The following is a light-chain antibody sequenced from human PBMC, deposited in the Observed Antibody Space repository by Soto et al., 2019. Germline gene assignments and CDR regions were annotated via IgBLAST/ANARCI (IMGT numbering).Light chain of an antibody. V-gene: IGLV1-44*01. CDR2: SNK. J-gene: IGLJ1*01. Sequence: QSVLTQPPSASGTPGQRVTISCSGSSSNIGSNTVNWYQQLPGTAPKLLIYSNKQRPSGVPDRISGSKSDTSASLANSGLQSEDEADYYCAAWDDSLNGRVFGTGTKVTVL. CDR1: SSNIGSNT. CDR3: AAWDDSLNGRV.